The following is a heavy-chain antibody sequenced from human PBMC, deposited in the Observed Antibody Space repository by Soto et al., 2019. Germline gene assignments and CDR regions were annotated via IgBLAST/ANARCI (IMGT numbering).Heavy chain of an antibody. J-gene: IGHJ6*02. CDR3: AKARITVTNRYYYYGMDV. V-gene: IGHV3-23*01. CDR2: ISGSGGST. Sequence: GGSLRLSCAASGFTFSSYAMSWVRQAPGKGLEWVSAISGSGGSTYYSDSVKGRFTITRDNSKNTLYLQMNILRADDTAVYYCAKARITVTNRYYYYGMDVWGQGTTVTVSS. CDR1: GFTFSSYA. D-gene: IGHD1-20*01.